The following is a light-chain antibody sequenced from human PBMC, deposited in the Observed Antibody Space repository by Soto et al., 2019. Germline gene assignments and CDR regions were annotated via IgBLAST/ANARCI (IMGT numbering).Light chain of an antibody. Sequence: QSVLTQPPSVSGAPGQTVTIPCTGSRSYDVHWYQRLPGAAPKLLIYGNTNRPSGVPDRFSGSKSGTSASLAITGLHVDDEGDYYCQSFDKSLSGPVFGGGTKL. CDR3: QSFDKSLSGPV. J-gene: IGLJ2*01. V-gene: IGLV1-40*01. CDR2: GNT. CDR1: RSYD.